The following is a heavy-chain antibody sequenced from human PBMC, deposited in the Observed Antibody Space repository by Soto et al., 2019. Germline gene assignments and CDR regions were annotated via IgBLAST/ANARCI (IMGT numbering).Heavy chain of an antibody. J-gene: IGHJ5*02. D-gene: IGHD2-2*01. CDR3: ARKYTSHWHLDA. CDR2: MYSGGRT. V-gene: IGHV4-31*03. CDR1: GGSISSGGYY. Sequence: QLQLQESGPGLVKPSQTLSLTCTVSGGSISSGGYYWGWIRQRPGKGLEWVGYMYSGGRTYYNPSLESRATMSGDTSKNHFSLKLGSVTSADTGVYYCARKYTSHWHLDAWGQGTLVTVSS.